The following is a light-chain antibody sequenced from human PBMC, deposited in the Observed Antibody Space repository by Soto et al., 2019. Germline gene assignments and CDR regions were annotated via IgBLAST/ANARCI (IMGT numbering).Light chain of an antibody. Sequence: EIVLTQSPGTLSLSPGERATLSCRASQSISSRQVAWYQQKAGQAPRLLFYGPSSRAPGIPDRFSGSGSGTDFSLTISRLEPEDFAVYYCYQYGSSPFTFGPGTKVDIK. CDR3: YQYGSSPFT. J-gene: IGKJ3*01. CDR1: QSISSRQ. V-gene: IGKV3-20*01. CDR2: GPS.